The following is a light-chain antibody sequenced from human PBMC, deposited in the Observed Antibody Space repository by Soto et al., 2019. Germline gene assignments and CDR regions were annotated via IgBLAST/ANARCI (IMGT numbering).Light chain of an antibody. Sequence: QSALTQPPSASGSPGQSGTISCTGTSSDVGGYNYVSWYQQHPGKAPKLMIYEVSKRPSGVPDRFSGSKSGNTASLTVSGLQAEDEADYYCSSYAGSNNFGVFGTGTKLTVL. V-gene: IGLV2-8*01. CDR1: SSDVGGYNY. CDR2: EVS. CDR3: SSYAGSNNFGV. J-gene: IGLJ1*01.